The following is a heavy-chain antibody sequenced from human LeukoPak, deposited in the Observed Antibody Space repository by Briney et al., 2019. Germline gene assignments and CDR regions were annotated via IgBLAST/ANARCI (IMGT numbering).Heavy chain of an antibody. Sequence: PGGSLRLSCAAPGFTFSSYAMSRVRQAPGKGLEWVSAIRGSGGSTDYADSVKGRFTISRDNSKNTLYLQMNSLRAEDTAVYYCAKETNRYFFDWLLYVDCWGQGTLVTVSS. D-gene: IGHD3-9*01. J-gene: IGHJ4*02. CDR1: GFTFSSYA. CDR3: AKETNRYFFDWLLYVDC. V-gene: IGHV3-23*01. CDR2: IRGSGGST.